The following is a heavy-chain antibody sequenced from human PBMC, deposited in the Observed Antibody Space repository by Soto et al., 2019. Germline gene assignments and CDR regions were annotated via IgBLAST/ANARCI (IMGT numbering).Heavy chain of an antibody. CDR1: GYSFTSYW. J-gene: IGHJ5*02. V-gene: IGHV5-51*01. Sequence: PGESLKLSCKGPGYSFTSYWIGWVRQMPGKGLEGMGIIYPGDSDTRYSPAFQGQVTISADMSISTAYLQWSSLKASDTAMYYCARQRPYSSNWFDPWGQGTLVTVSS. D-gene: IGHD6-19*01. CDR3: ARQRPYSSNWFDP. CDR2: IYPGDSDT.